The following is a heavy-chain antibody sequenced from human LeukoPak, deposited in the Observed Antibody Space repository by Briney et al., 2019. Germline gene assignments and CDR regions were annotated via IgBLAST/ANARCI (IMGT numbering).Heavy chain of an antibody. V-gene: IGHV3-23*01. CDR3: AKLGGGVTVTGLRYFDY. CDR2: IGLSGSTT. Sequence: GGSLRLSCAASGFTFSNYGLSWVRPPPGKGLEWVSGIGLSGSTTYYADSVKGRFTISRDNSKNTLYLQMNSLRAEDTAVYYCAKLGGGVTVTGLRYFDYWGQGTLVTVSS. J-gene: IGHJ4*02. D-gene: IGHD6-19*01. CDR1: GFTFSNYG.